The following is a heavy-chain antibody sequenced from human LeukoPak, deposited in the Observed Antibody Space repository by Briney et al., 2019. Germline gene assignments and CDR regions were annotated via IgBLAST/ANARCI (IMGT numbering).Heavy chain of an antibody. V-gene: IGHV3-21*01. CDR2: ISTSSTYI. CDR3: AASAPRDY. CDR1: GFTFSTYS. Sequence: PGGSLRLSCAASGFTFSTYSMNWVRQAPGKGLEWVSSISTSSTYIYYADSVKGRFTISRDNAKNSLYLQMNSLRAGDTAVYYCAASAPRDYWGQGTLVTVSS. J-gene: IGHJ4*02.